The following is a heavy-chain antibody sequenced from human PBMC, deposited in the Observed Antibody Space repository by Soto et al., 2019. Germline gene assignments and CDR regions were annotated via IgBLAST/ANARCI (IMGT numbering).Heavy chain of an antibody. CDR3: ASESTYYESSDRDFEY. Sequence: SQTLSLTCAISGDSVSGNSAAWNWIRQSQWRGLEWLGRTYYRSKWDNDYAVSVNSRITVTPDTSKSQYSLHLNSVTPEDTAVYYCASESTYYESSDRDFEYGGQGPRVTV. J-gene: IGHJ4*02. V-gene: IGHV6-1*01. CDR1: GDSVSGNSAA. D-gene: IGHD3-16*01. CDR2: TYYRSKWDN.